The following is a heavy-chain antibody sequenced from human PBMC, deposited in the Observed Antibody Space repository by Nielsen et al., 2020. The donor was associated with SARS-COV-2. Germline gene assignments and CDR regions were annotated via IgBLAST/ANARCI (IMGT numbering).Heavy chain of an antibody. J-gene: IGHJ4*02. CDR1: GFTFNAYN. Sequence: GESLKISCAVSGFTFNAYNMNWVRQAPGKGLEWISSVSYSGRDTYYAASVTGRFTISRDTTNNTLYLQMNGLRAEDTAVYYCTRDQSSGYASMGPDSWGQGTLVTVSS. CDR2: VSYSGRDT. V-gene: IGHV3-23*01. D-gene: IGHD2-15*01. CDR3: TRDQSSGYASMGPDS.